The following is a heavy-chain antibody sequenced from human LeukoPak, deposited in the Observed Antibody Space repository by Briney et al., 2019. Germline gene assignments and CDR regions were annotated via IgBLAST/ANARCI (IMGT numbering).Heavy chain of an antibody. J-gene: IGHJ4*02. CDR3: ARWTTAYLDY. CDR2: TDPIGGST. Sequence: ASVKVPCKASGYTFTNYYIHWVRQAPGQGLEWMGITDPIGGSTNYAQKFQGRVTMTRDTSTSTVYMELSSLRSEDSAVYYCARWTTAYLDYWGQGTLVTVSS. CDR1: GYTFTNYY. D-gene: IGHD4-11*01. V-gene: IGHV1-46*01.